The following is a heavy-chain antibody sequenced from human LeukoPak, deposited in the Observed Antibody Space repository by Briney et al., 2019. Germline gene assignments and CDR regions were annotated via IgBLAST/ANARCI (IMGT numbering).Heavy chain of an antibody. CDR2: SNAGNGNT. D-gene: IGHD5-18*01. Sequence: ASVKVSCKASGYTFTSYAMHWVRQAPGQRLEWMGWSNAGNGNTKYSQEFQGRVIITRDTSASTAYMELSSLRSEDMAVYYCARDGGSGYSYGIGNYYYYYMDVWGKGTTVTVSS. CDR1: GYTFTSYA. J-gene: IGHJ6*03. CDR3: ARDGGSGYSYGIGNYYYYYMDV. V-gene: IGHV1-3*02.